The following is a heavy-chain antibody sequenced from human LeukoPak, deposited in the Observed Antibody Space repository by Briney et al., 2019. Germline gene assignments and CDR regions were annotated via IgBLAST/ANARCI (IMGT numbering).Heavy chain of an antibody. CDR2: ISSSSSTI. V-gene: IGHV3-48*02. CDR1: GFTFSNYA. J-gene: IGHJ4*02. CDR3: ARAHMYYYDSSGYYLPD. Sequence: GSLRLSCAASGFTFSNYAMSWVRQAPGKGLEWVSYISSSSSTIYYADSVKGRFTISRDNAKNSLYLQMNSLRDEDTAVYYCARAHMYYYDSSGYYLPDWGQGTLVTVSS. D-gene: IGHD3-22*01.